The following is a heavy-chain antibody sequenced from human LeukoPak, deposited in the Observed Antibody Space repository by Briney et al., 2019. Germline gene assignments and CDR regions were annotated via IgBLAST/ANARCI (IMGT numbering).Heavy chain of an antibody. J-gene: IGHJ4*02. Sequence: GGSLRLSCAASGFTFSSYAMHWVRQAPGKGLEWVAVISYDGSNKYYADSVKGRFTISRDNSKNTLYLQMNSLRAEDTAVYYCARGRELHQYFDYWGQGILVTVSS. V-gene: IGHV3-30*14. CDR3: ARGRELHQYFDY. CDR1: GFTFSSYA. D-gene: IGHD1-26*01. CDR2: ISYDGSNK.